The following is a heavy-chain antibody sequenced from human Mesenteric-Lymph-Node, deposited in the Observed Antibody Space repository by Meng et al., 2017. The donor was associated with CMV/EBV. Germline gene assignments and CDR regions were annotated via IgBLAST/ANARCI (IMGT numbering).Heavy chain of an antibody. Sequence: GESLKISCAASGFTFSSYWMSWVRQAPGKGLEWVANIKQDGSEKYYVDSVRGRFTISRDNAKNSLYLQMNSLRVEDTAVYYCARDNTLAYWGQGTLVTVSS. D-gene: IGHD2-2*02. J-gene: IGHJ4*02. CDR3: ARDNTLAY. CDR2: IKQDGSEK. CDR1: GFTFSSYW. V-gene: IGHV3-7*01.